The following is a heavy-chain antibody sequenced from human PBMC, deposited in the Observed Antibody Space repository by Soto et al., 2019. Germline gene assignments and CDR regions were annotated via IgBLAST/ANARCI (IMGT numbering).Heavy chain of an antibody. D-gene: IGHD1-26*01. V-gene: IGHV3-53*01. J-gene: IGHJ4*02. CDR2: IYTDGGT. CDR3: ARGTHPYSGSHEFDY. CDR1: GFTVSSNS. Sequence: PGGSLRLSCAASGFTVSSNSMSWVRQAPGKGLEWVSLIYTDGGTYYGDSVKGRFTISRDTSKNTLSLQMNDLRAEDTALYYCARGTHPYSGSHEFDYWGRRTLVTVSS.